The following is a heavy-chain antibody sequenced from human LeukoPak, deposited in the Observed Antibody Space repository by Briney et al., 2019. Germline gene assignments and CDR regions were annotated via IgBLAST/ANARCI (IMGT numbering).Heavy chain of an antibody. Sequence: KPGGSLRLSCAASGFIFSDYYMNWVRQAPGKGLEWVSSISSRSTYIHYIDSLKGRFTISRDNAKNSLYLQMDSLRAEDTAVYYCARVREGVGFDAFDIWGQGTVVTVSS. CDR2: ISSRSTYI. D-gene: IGHD5-24*01. CDR3: ARVREGVGFDAFDI. J-gene: IGHJ3*02. CDR1: GFIFSDYY. V-gene: IGHV3-21*01.